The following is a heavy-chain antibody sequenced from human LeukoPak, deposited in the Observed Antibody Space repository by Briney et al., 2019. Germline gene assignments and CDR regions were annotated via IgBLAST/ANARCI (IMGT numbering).Heavy chain of an antibody. CDR3: ARGPWDVVVPAAIGYFDY. CDR2: INHSEST. CDR1: GGSFSGYY. D-gene: IGHD2-2*02. V-gene: IGHV4-34*01. J-gene: IGHJ4*02. Sequence: PPETLSLTCAVYGGSFSGYYWSWIRQPPGKGLEWIGEINHSESTNYNPSLKSRVTISVDTSKNQFSLKLSSVTAADTAVYYCARGPWDVVVPAAIGYFDYWGQGTLVTVSS.